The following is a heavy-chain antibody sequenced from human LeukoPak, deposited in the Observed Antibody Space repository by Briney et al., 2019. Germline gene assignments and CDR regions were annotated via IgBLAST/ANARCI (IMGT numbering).Heavy chain of an antibody. CDR3: ARLCSSTSCYNLSDY. CDR1: GYSFTSYW. D-gene: IGHD2-2*02. J-gene: IGHJ4*02. Sequence: GESLKISCKGSGYSFTSYWIGWVRQMPGKGLEWMGIIYPGDSDTRYSPSFQGQVTISADKSISTAYLQWSSLKASDTAMYYCARLCSSTSCYNLSDYWGQGTLVTVSS. V-gene: IGHV5-51*01. CDR2: IYPGDSDT.